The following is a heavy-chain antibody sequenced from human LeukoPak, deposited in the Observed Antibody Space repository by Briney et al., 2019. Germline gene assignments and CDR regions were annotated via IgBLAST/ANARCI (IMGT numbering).Heavy chain of an antibody. J-gene: IGHJ5*02. Sequence: PSETLSLTCTVSGVSISSSSYYWGWIRQPPGKGLEWIGSVYYSGSTYYNPSLQSRVTISVDTSKNQFSLKVSSVTAADTAVYYCARDSPDCSSITCYKDWFDPWGQGTLVTVSS. V-gene: IGHV4-39*07. CDR1: GVSISSSSYY. CDR3: ARDSPDCSSITCYKDWFDP. CDR2: VYYSGST. D-gene: IGHD2-2*02.